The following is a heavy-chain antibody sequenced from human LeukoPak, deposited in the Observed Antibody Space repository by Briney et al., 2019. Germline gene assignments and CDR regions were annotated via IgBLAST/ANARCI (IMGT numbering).Heavy chain of an antibody. V-gene: IGHV3-74*01. Sequence: GGSLRLSCAASGFTFDDYGMTWVRQAPGKGLEWVSRINSDGRSTSYADSVKGRFTISRDNAKNTLYLQMNSLRAEDTAVYYCARLGGSSDFDYWGQGTLVTVSS. CDR3: ARLGGSSDFDY. J-gene: IGHJ4*02. CDR1: GFTFDDYG. D-gene: IGHD1-26*01. CDR2: INSDGRST.